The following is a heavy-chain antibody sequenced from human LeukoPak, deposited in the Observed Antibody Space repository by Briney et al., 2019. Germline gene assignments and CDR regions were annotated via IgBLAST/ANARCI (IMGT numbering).Heavy chain of an antibody. CDR1: GYTFTGYY. CDR2: INPNSGDT. Sequence: ASVKVSCKASGYTFTGYYIHWVRQAPGQGLEWMGWINPNSGDTNYAQKFQGRVTMTRDTSISTAYMELSRLRSDDTAVYYCARVPLDNWNPYYFDYWGQGTLVTVSS. V-gene: IGHV1-2*02. J-gene: IGHJ4*02. D-gene: IGHD1-20*01. CDR3: ARVPLDNWNPYYFDY.